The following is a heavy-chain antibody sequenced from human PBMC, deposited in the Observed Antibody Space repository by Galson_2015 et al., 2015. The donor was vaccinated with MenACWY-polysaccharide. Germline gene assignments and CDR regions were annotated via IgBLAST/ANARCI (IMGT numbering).Heavy chain of an antibody. V-gene: IGHV3-11*04. D-gene: IGHD3-16*01. Sequence: SLRLSCAASGFTFSDYYMSWIRQAPGKGLEWVSYISSSGSTIYYADSVKGRFTISRDNSKNTLYLQMNSLRAEDTAVYYCARAPPYLGVAFDIWGQGTMVTVSS. CDR2: ISSSGSTI. CDR3: ARAPPYLGVAFDI. CDR1: GFTFSDYY. J-gene: IGHJ3*02.